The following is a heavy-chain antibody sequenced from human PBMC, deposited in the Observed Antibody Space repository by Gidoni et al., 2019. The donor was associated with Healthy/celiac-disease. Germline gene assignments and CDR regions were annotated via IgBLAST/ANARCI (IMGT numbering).Heavy chain of an antibody. CDR2: ISSSSSYI. V-gene: IGHV3-21*01. D-gene: IGHD5-18*01. CDR3: ARVCSYGRRCFDY. CDR1: GFTFSSYS. J-gene: IGHJ4*02. Sequence: EVQLVESGGGLVKPGGSLRLSCAASGFTFSSYSMNWVRQAPGKGLEWVSSISSSSSYIYYADSVKGRFTIFRDNAKNSLYLQMNSLRAEDTAVYYCARVCSYGRRCFDYWGQGTLVTVSS.